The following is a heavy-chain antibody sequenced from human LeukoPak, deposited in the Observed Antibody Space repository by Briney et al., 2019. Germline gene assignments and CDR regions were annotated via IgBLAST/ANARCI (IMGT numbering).Heavy chain of an antibody. Sequence: ASVTVSCTAFASRFTVYYIHWVRQAPGRGLGWMGWINPNSGDTNSAQKFQGRVTMTRDTSISTAYMELSRLESDDTTVYYCAIASDWYSFDHWGQGTLVTVSS. V-gene: IGHV1-2*02. CDR3: AIASDWYSFDH. D-gene: IGHD6-19*01. J-gene: IGHJ4*02. CDR2: INPNSGDT. CDR1: ASRFTVYY.